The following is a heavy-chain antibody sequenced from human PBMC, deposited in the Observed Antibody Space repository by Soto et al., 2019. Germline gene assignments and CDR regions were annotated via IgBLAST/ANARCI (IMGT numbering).Heavy chain of an antibody. CDR2: IWYDGSNK. CDR1: GFTFSSYG. V-gene: IGHV3-33*08. J-gene: IGHJ5*02. Sequence: GGSLRLSCAASGFTFSSYGMHWVRQAPGKGLEWVAVIWYDGSNKYYADSVKGRFTISRDNSKNTLYLQMNSLRAEDTAVYYCAREGIAARRGWFDPWGQGTLVTVSS. CDR3: AREGIAARRGWFDP. D-gene: IGHD6-6*01.